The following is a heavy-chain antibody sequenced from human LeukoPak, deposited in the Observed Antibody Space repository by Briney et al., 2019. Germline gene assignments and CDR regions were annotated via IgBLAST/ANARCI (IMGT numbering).Heavy chain of an antibody. CDR2: IYTSGST. Sequence: SETLSLTCTVSGGSISSGSYYWSWIRQPAGKGLEWIGRIYTSGSTNYNPSLKSRVTISVDTSKNQFSLKLSSVTAADTAVYYCARERGYCSTSCYFLERNFDYWGQGTLVTVSS. V-gene: IGHV4-61*02. J-gene: IGHJ4*02. CDR3: ARERGYCSTSCYFLERNFDY. CDR1: GGSISSGSYY. D-gene: IGHD2-2*01.